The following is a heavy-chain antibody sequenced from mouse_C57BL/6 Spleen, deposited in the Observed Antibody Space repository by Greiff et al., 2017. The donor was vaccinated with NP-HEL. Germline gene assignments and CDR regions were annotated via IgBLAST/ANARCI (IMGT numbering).Heavy chain of an antibody. CDR2: IHPNSGST. D-gene: IGHD2-5*01. CDR3: ARSGYSNYVDFDD. Sequence: QVQLQQSGAELVKPGASVKLSCKASGYTFTSYWMHWVKQRPGQGLEWIGMIHPNSGSTNYNEKFKSKATLTVDKSSSTAYMQLSSLTSEDAAVYYCARSGYSNYVDFDDWGKGTTLTVSS. J-gene: IGHJ2*01. CDR1: GYTFTSYW. V-gene: IGHV1-64*01.